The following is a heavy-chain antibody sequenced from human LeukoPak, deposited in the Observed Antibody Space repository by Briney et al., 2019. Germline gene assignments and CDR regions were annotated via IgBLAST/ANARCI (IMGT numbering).Heavy chain of an antibody. CDR3: AKGIEYSSSSSYDC. Sequence: GGSLRLSCAASGFTFRSYAMSWVRQAPGKGLEWVSAISGSGGSTYYADSVKGRFTISRDNSKNTLYLQMNSLRAEDTAVYYCAKGIEYSSSSSYDCWGQGTLVTVSS. J-gene: IGHJ4*02. CDR1: GFTFRSYA. D-gene: IGHD6-13*01. CDR2: ISGSGGST. V-gene: IGHV3-23*01.